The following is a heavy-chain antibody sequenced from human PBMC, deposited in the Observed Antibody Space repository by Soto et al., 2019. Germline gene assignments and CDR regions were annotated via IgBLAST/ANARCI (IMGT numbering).Heavy chain of an antibody. CDR1: GGSVSSGSYY. CDR3: ARGSGPNDAFDI. J-gene: IGHJ3*02. V-gene: IGHV4-61*01. Sequence: QVQLQESGPGLVKPSETLSLTCTVSGGSVSSGSYYWSWIRQPPGKGLEWIGYIYYSGSTNYNPSLKSRVTLSVDTSKNPFSLKLISVTAADTAVYYCARGSGPNDAFDIWGQGTMVTVSS. CDR2: IYYSGST. D-gene: IGHD2-15*01.